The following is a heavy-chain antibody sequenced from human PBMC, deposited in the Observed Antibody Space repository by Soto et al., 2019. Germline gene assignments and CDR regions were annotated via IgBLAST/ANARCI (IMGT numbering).Heavy chain of an antibody. CDR3: VGGSGWLQTV. D-gene: IGHD6-19*01. Sequence: EVQLVESGGGLVQPGGSLRLSCAASGFTFSTYWMSWVRQAPGKGLEWVANIKQDGSETFYVDSVKGRFTISRDNAKSSLYLQMNSLRVEDTAVYYCVGGSGWLQTVWGQGTLVTVSS. V-gene: IGHV3-7*04. J-gene: IGHJ4*02. CDR1: GFTFSTYW. CDR2: IKQDGSET.